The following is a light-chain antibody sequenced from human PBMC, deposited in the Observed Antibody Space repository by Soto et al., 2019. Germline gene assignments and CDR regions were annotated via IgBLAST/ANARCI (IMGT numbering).Light chain of an antibody. Sequence: QSALTQPPSASGSPGQSVTISCTGTSSDVGGYNYVSWYQQHPGKAPKLMIYEVSKRPSGVPDRCSGSNSGDTASLTVSGLQAEDEAAYCCCSYAGSNNPLYVFGAGTKLTVL. J-gene: IGLJ1*01. CDR3: CSYAGSNNPLYV. CDR1: SSDVGGYNY. V-gene: IGLV2-8*01. CDR2: EVS.